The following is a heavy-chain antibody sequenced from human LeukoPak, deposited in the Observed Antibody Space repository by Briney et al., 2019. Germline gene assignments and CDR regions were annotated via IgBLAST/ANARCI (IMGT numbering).Heavy chain of an antibody. CDR3: ARGWSGDYVEY. CDR2: IYYSGST. J-gene: IGHJ4*02. D-gene: IGHD2-15*01. CDR1: GGSISSYY. Sequence: SETLSLTCTASGGSISSYYWSWIRQPPGKGLEWFGYIYYSGSTNYNPSLKSRVTISVDTSKNQFSLKLSSVTAADTAVYYCARGWSGDYVEYWGQGTLVTVSS. V-gene: IGHV4-59*01.